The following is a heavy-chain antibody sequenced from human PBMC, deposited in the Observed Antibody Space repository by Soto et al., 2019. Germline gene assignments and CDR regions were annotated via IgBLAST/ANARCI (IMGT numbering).Heavy chain of an antibody. Sequence: QITLKESGPTLVKPTQTLTLTCTFSGFSLTTDRVGVGWIRQPPGEALEWLAVIYWDDSKTYRPSLESRLTITKDTSKNQVALTMTNMDSLDTATYYCAHAYGGRSLYWGQGTLVTVPS. J-gene: IGHJ4*02. D-gene: IGHD1-26*01. CDR3: AHAYGGRSLY. CDR1: GFSLTTDRVG. V-gene: IGHV2-5*02. CDR2: IYWDDSK.